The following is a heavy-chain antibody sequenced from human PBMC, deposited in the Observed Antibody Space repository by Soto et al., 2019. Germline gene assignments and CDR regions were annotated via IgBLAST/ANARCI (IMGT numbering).Heavy chain of an antibody. Sequence: GGSLRLSCAASGFTFSSYGMHWVRQAPGKGLEWVAVIWYDGSNKYYADSVKGRFTISRDNSKNTLYLQMNSLRAEDTAVYYCARGDFWSSYYYYYYMDVWGKGTTVTVSS. D-gene: IGHD3-3*01. CDR3: ARGDFWSSYYYYYYMDV. J-gene: IGHJ6*03. CDR2: IWYDGSNK. V-gene: IGHV3-33*01. CDR1: GFTFSSYG.